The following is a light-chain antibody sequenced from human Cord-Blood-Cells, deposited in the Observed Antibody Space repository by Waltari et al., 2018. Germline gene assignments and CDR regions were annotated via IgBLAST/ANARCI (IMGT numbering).Light chain of an antibody. CDR1: SSDVGGYNH. Sequence: QSALTQPASVSGSPGPSITISCTGTSSDVGGYNHLSWYQQHPGKAPKLTIYDVSKRPSGVSNRFSGSKSGNTASLTISGLQAEDEADYYCSSYTSSSTLVFGGGTKLTVL. CDR3: SSYTSSSTLV. V-gene: IGLV2-14*01. J-gene: IGLJ3*02. CDR2: DVS.